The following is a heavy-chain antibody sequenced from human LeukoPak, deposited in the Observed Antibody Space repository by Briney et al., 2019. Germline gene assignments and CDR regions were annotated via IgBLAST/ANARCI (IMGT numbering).Heavy chain of an antibody. CDR2: ISYDGSNK. V-gene: IGHV3-30-3*01. J-gene: IGHJ5*02. CDR1: GFTFSSYA. CDR3: ARVGYCGGDCYRFPQAFMGWFDP. D-gene: IGHD2-21*01. Sequence: GRSLRLSCAASGFTFSSYAMHWVRQAPGKGLEWVAVISYDGSNKYYADSVKGRFTISRDNSKNTLYLQMNSLRAEDTAVYYCARVGYCGGDCYRFPQAFMGWFDPWGQGTLVTVSS.